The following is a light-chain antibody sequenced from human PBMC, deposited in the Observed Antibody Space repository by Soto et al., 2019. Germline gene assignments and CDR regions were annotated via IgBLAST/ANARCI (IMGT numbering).Light chain of an antibody. V-gene: IGLV1-40*01. Sequence: QSVLTQPPSVSGAPGQRVTISCTGSRSNIGAGYDVHWYQQLPGTAPKLLIYGNSNRPSGVPDRFSGSKSGTSASLAITGLQAEDEADYYCQSYDSSLSGWVLGGGTKVTVL. CDR2: GNS. CDR1: RSNIGAGYD. CDR3: QSYDSSLSGWV. J-gene: IGLJ3*02.